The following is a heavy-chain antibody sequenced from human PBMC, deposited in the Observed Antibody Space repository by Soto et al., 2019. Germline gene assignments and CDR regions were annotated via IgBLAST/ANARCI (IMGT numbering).Heavy chain of an antibody. J-gene: IGHJ5*02. CDR2: INAGNGNT. CDR1: GYTFTSYA. V-gene: IGHV1-3*01. Sequence: GASVKVSCKASGYTFTSYALHWVRQAPGQRLEWMGWINAGNGNTKYSQKFQGRVTITRDTSASTAYMELSSLRSEDTAVYYCARVRLRGWFDPWGQGTLVTVSS. D-gene: IGHD4-17*01. CDR3: ARVRLRGWFDP.